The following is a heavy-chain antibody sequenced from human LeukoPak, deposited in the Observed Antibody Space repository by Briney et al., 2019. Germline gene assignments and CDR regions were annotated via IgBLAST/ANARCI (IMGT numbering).Heavy chain of an antibody. CDR1: GFSFSSLA. J-gene: IGHJ4*02. Sequence: PGGSLRLSCAASGFSFSSLAMQWGRRAPGKGLEWVSGLSDSGERTYYADSVKGRFTISRDNSKNILYLQMNILRAEDTVVYYCAKGVLLDQWGQGTLVTVSS. CDR2: LSDSGERT. CDR3: AKGVLLDQ. V-gene: IGHV3-23*01. D-gene: IGHD1-1*01.